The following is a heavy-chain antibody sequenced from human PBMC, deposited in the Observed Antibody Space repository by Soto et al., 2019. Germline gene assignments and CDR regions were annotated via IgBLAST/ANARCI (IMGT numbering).Heavy chain of an antibody. Sequence: PSETLSLTCTVSGGSISSSSYYWGWIRQPPGKGLEWIGSIYYSGSTYYNPSLKSRVTISVDTSKNQFSLKLSSVTAADTAVYYCAREGLSSANWFDPWGQGTLVTVSS. CDR1: GGSISSSSYY. V-gene: IGHV4-39*02. D-gene: IGHD6-25*01. CDR2: IYYSGST. CDR3: AREGLSSANWFDP. J-gene: IGHJ5*02.